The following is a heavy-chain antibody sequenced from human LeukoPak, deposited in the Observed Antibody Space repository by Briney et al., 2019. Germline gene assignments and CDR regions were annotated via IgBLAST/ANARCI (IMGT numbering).Heavy chain of an antibody. J-gene: IGHJ3*02. Sequence: GGSLRLSCTASGFTSGSNYMTWVRQAPGKGLEWVANIKQDGSEQFYGVSVKGRFTVSRDNAKNSVYLQMNSLGADHTAVYYCARESVVNYYDGSGYSIRDDAFDIWGQGTMVSVSS. V-gene: IGHV3-7*01. D-gene: IGHD3-22*01. CDR3: ARESVVNYYDGSGYSIRDDAFDI. CDR1: GFTSGSNY. CDR2: IKQDGSEQ.